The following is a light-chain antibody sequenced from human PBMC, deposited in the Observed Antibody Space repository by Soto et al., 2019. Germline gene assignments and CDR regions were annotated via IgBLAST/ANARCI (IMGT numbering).Light chain of an antibody. V-gene: IGKV3-20*01. CDR3: QQYGSSPSP. CDR1: QSVGSSY. CDR2: GAS. J-gene: IGKJ1*01. Sequence: EIVLAQSPGTLSLSPGESATLSCRASQSVGSSYLAWYRQKPGQAPRLLIYGASSRATGIPDRFSGGGSGTAVTLTIRRLEPEDFAVYYCQQYGSSPSPFAQGTKVEIK.